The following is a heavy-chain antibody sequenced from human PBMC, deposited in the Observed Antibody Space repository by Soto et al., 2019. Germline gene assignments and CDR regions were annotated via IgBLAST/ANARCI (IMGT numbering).Heavy chain of an antibody. Sequence: SETLSLTCAVDGGSFSGYYWSWIRQPPGKGLEWIGEINHSGSTNYNPSLRSRVTISVDTSKNQFSLKLSSVTAADTAVYYCASILGYCSGGSCPRGRNAFDIWGQGTMVTVSS. CDR1: GGSFSGYY. CDR2: INHSGST. D-gene: IGHD2-15*01. CDR3: ASILGYCSGGSCPRGRNAFDI. V-gene: IGHV4-34*01. J-gene: IGHJ3*02.